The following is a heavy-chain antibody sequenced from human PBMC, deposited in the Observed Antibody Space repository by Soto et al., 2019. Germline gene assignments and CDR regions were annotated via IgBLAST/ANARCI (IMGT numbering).Heavy chain of an antibody. J-gene: IGHJ4*02. CDR3: ARAYDILTGYAPDY. V-gene: IGHV1-18*04. CDR2: ISSYSGNT. D-gene: IGHD3-9*01. Sequence: QVQLVQSGDEVKKPGAAVKVSCKASGYTFTSYGISWVRQAPGQGLEWRGWISSYSGNTNYAQKLQGRVTMTTDTSTSTAYMELRSLRSDDTAVYYCARAYDILTGYAPDYWGQGTLVTVSS. CDR1: GYTFTSYG.